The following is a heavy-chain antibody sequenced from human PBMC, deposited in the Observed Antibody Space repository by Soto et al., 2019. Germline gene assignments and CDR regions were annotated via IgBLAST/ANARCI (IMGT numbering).Heavy chain of an antibody. V-gene: IGHV4-39*01. J-gene: IGHJ6*02. Sequence: SETLSLTCTVSGGSISSSSYYWGWIRQPPGKGLEWVGSIYYSGSTYYKPSLKSRVTISVDTSKNQFSLNLSSVTAADTAVYNCARHGAGGTSYYYYGMDVWGQGTTVT. CDR3: ARHGAGGTSYYYYGMDV. D-gene: IGHD6-13*01. CDR2: IYYSGST. CDR1: GGSISSSSYY.